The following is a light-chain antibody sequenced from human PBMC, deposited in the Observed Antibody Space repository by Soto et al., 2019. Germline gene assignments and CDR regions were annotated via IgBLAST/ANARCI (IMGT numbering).Light chain of an antibody. V-gene: IGKV1-5*01. CDR2: DAY. CDR1: QTISNW. J-gene: IGKJ2*01. CDR3: QQYNSYQYT. Sequence: DIQMTQSPSTLSASVGDRVTITCRASQTISNWLAWYQQKPGQAPKLLIYDAYSLESGVPSRFSGGASGTEFTLTISSLQPDDFATYYCQQYNSYQYTFGQGTNLEI.